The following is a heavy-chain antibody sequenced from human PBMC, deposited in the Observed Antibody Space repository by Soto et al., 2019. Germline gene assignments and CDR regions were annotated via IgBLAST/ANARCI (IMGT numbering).Heavy chain of an antibody. CDR2: TYSTGRT. CDR1: GGSVSDYY. V-gene: IGHV4-59*02. D-gene: IGHD3-3*01. CDR3: VRNQAGTVFGLPTHFYYMDV. J-gene: IGHJ6*03. Sequence: SETLSLTCTVSGGSVSDYYWSWIRQAPGKGLELFGFTYSTGRTDLNPSLMIRLSMSVDTSKNQFSLELTSVTAADTAVYYCVRNQAGTVFGLPTHFYYMDVWGKGTTVTVSS.